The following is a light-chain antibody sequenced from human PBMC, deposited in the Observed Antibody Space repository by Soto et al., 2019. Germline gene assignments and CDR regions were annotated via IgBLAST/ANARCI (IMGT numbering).Light chain of an antibody. V-gene: IGLV2-14*03. Sequence: QSVLTQPASVSGSPGQSITISCTGTSSDVGDYNYVSWYQQHPGKAPKLIICDVSYRPSGVSDRFSGSKSGNTASLTISGLQAEDEADYYCSSYTSSTTHVAFGGGTQLTVL. CDR3: SSYTSSTTHVA. CDR2: DVS. J-gene: IGLJ2*01. CDR1: SSDVGDYNY.